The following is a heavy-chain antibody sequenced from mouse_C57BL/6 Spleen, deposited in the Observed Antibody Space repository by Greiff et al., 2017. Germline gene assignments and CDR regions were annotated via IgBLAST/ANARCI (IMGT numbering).Heavy chain of an antibody. CDR1: GYSFTDYN. J-gene: IGHJ1*03. D-gene: IGHD1-1*01. V-gene: IGHV1-39*01. CDR2: INPNYGTT. Sequence: VQLKQSGPELVKPGASVKISCKASGYSFTDYNMNWVKQSNGKSLEWIGVINPNYGTTSYNQKFKGKTTLTVDQSSSTAYMQLNCLTSEDSAVYYCAREGYNYGSRDWYFDGWGTGTTVTVSS. CDR3: AREGYNYGSRDWYFDG.